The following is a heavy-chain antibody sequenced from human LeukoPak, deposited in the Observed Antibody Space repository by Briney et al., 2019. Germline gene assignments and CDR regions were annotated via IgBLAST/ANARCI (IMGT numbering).Heavy chain of an antibody. CDR3: AKVIRPDTSGYRPAEYYNYMDV. V-gene: IGHV3-30*02. J-gene: IGHJ6*03. Sequence: GGSLRLSCAASGFTFSSYGIHWVRQAPGKGLEWVAFIRYDGSNKYYADSVKGRFTISRDNSKNTLYLQMNRLRAEDTAVYYCAKVIRPDTSGYRPAEYYNYMDVWGKGTTVTISS. CDR2: IRYDGSNK. D-gene: IGHD3-22*01. CDR1: GFTFSSYG.